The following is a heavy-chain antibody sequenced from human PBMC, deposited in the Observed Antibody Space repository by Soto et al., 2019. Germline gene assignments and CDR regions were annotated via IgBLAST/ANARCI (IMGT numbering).Heavy chain of an antibody. D-gene: IGHD3-16*01. CDR2: ISAYNGNT. J-gene: IGHJ4*02. Sequence: QVHLVQSGAEVKMPGASVKVSCKASGFTFTSYAFTWVRQAPGQGLEWMGWISAYNGNTNYARNFRGRVTMTTDSSTSTVYMELGSLPSDDTAVYVGARDFTGWPPDGVDSWGQGTLVSVSA. V-gene: IGHV1-18*01. CDR1: GFTFTSYA. CDR3: ARDFTGWPPDGVDS.